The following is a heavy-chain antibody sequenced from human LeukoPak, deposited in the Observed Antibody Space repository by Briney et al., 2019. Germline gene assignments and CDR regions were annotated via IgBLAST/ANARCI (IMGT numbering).Heavy chain of an antibody. Sequence: PSETLSLTCTVSGGSISSSSYYWGWIRQPPGKGLEWIGSIYYSGSTYYNPSLKSRVTISVDTSKNQFSLELSSVTAADTAVYYCARQLYVVVVPAAMAWGYWGQGTLVTVSS. CDR1: GGSISSSSYY. CDR3: ARQLYVVVVPAAMAWGY. J-gene: IGHJ4*02. D-gene: IGHD2-2*01. V-gene: IGHV4-39*01. CDR2: IYYSGST.